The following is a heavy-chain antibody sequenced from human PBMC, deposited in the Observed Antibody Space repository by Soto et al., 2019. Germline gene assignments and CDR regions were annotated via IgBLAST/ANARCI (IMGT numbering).Heavy chain of an antibody. CDR1: GGTFSSYA. D-gene: IGHD2-15*01. Sequence: QVQLVQSGAEVKKPGSSVKVSCKASGGTFSSYAISWVRQAPGQGLEWMGGIIPIFGTANYAQKFQGRVTIAADESTSTAYMELSSLRSEDTAVYYCAISPQYCSGGSCYFNYWGQGTLVTVSS. V-gene: IGHV1-69*01. J-gene: IGHJ4*02. CDR3: AISPQYCSGGSCYFNY. CDR2: IIPIFGTA.